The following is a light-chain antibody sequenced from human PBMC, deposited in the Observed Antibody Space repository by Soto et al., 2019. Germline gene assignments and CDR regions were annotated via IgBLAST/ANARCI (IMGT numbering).Light chain of an antibody. CDR3: QHYGTTPWT. CDR1: QSVCSRC. CDR2: GAS. Sequence: ETVLTQSPGTLSLSPGERVTLSCRASQSVCSRCLAWYQQKPGQSPRLLIYGASTRATGIPDRFSGSGSGTDFTLTISRREPEDFAVYYCQHYGTTPWTFGQGTKVGIK. J-gene: IGKJ1*01. V-gene: IGKV3-20*01.